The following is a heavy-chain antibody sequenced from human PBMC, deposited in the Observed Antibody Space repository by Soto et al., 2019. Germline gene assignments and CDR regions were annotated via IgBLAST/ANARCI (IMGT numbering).Heavy chain of an antibody. CDR3: ARALWFGEFFYDDY. J-gene: IGHJ4*02. CDR1: GYTFTSYG. Sequence: ASVKVSCKASGYTFTSYGISWVRQSPGQGLEWMGWISAYNGNTNYAQKLQGRVTVTTDTSTSTAYMELRSLRSDDTAVYYCARALWFGEFFYDDYWGQGTLVTVSS. CDR2: ISAYNGNT. D-gene: IGHD3-10*01. V-gene: IGHV1-18*01.